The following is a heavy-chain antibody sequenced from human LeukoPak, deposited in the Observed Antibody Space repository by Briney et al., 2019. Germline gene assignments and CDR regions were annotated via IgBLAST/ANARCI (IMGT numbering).Heavy chain of an antibody. D-gene: IGHD2-2*01. CDR3: ARRGGGYCSSTSCSSSYYYYYMDV. J-gene: IGHJ6*03. Sequence: SETLSLTCSVSGGSISGYYWSWIRQPPGKRLEWIGYIYYSGSTNYNPSLTNRVTISVDTSKNQFSLKLSSVTAADTAVYYCARRGGGYCSSTSCSSSYYYYYMDVWGKGTTVTVSS. CDR1: GGSISGYY. CDR2: IYYSGST. V-gene: IGHV4-59*08.